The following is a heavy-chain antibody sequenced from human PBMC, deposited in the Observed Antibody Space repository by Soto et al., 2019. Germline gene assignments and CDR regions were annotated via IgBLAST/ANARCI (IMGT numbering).Heavy chain of an antibody. D-gene: IGHD3-10*01. J-gene: IGHJ6*02. Sequence: SETLSLTCAVSGGSISSSNWWSWVRQPPGKGLEWIGEIYHSGSTNYNPSLKSRVTISVDKSKNQFSLKLSSVTAADTAVYYCARDRITMVRGVINGMDVWGQGTTVTVSS. CDR2: IYHSGST. V-gene: IGHV4-4*02. CDR3: ARDRITMVRGVINGMDV. CDR1: GGSISSSNW.